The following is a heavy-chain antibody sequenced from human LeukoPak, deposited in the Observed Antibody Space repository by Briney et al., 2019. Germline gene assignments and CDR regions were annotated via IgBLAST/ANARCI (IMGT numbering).Heavy chain of an antibody. D-gene: IGHD1-26*01. V-gene: IGHV3-30*02. CDR3: AKGGATILDY. CDR1: GFTFGSYG. Sequence: PGGSLRLSCAASGFTFGSYGMHWVRQAPGKGLEWVAFIRYDGSNKYYADSVKGRFTISKDNSKNTLYLQMNSLRAEDTAVYYCAKGGATILDYWGQGTLVTVSS. CDR2: IRYDGSNK. J-gene: IGHJ4*02.